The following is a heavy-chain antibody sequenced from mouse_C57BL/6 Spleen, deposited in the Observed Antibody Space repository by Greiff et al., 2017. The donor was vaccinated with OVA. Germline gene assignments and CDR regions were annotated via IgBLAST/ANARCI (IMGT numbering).Heavy chain of an antibody. J-gene: IGHJ4*01. D-gene: IGHD1-1*01. CDR3: ARAITTVVATGYYAMDY. CDR1: GYTFTSYW. CDR2: INPSNGGT. Sequence: VKLQQPGTELVKPGASVKLSCKASGYTFTSYWMHWVKQRPGQGLEWIGNINPSNGGTNYNEKFKSKATLTVDKSSSTAYMQLSSLTSEDSAVYYCARAITTVVATGYYAMDYWGQGTSVTVSS. V-gene: IGHV1-53*01.